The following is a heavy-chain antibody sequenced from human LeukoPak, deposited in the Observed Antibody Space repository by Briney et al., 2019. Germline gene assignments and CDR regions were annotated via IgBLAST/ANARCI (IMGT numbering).Heavy chain of an antibody. J-gene: IGHJ6*03. D-gene: IGHD6-19*01. V-gene: IGHV3-30*04. CDR1: VFTFSSCA. CDR3: AKDYSAAGLIGPRGYYYYMDV. CDR2: ISYDGGNK. Sequence: GRSLRLSCAASVFTFSSCAMHWVRQAPGKGLEWVAVISYDGGNKYYADPVKGRFTISRDNSKNTLYLQMNSLRAEDTAEYYCAKDYSAAGLIGPRGYYYYMDVWGKGTTVTVSS.